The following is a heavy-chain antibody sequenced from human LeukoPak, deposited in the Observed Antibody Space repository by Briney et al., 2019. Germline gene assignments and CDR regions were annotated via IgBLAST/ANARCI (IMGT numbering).Heavy chain of an antibody. J-gene: IGHJ6*03. CDR2: IWYDESNS. V-gene: IGHV3-33*06. CDR1: GFTFSSYG. D-gene: IGHD1-7*01. Sequence: AGSLRLSCAASGFTFSSYGMHWVRQAPGKGLEWVGVIWYDESNSYYADSVKGRFTISRDNSKKTLYLQMNSLRAEDTAVYYCAKSFLELEAYDYYMDVWGKGTTVTVSS. CDR3: AKSFLELEAYDYYMDV.